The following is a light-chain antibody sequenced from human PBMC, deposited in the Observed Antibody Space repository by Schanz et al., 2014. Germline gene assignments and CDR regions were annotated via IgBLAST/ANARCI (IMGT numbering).Light chain of an antibody. J-gene: IGKJ2*01. Sequence: EIVMTQSPATLSVSPGQRATLSCRASQSVGTNLAWYLQRPGQAPRLLIYGASTRATGIPARFSGSGSGTDFTLTISGLEPEDFAVYYCQQYNNWPPYTFGQGTKLEIK. CDR2: GAS. V-gene: IGKV3-15*01. CDR1: QSVGTN. CDR3: QQYNNWPPYT.